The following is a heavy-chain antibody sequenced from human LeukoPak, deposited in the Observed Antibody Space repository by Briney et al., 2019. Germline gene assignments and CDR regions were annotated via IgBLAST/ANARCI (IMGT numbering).Heavy chain of an antibody. D-gene: IGHD3-3*01. CDR2: IYYSGST. V-gene: IGHV4-39*01. CDR1: GGSISSSSYY. Sequence: SETLSLTCTVSGGSISSSSYYWGWIRQPPGKGLEWIGSIYYSGSTYYNPSLKSRATISVDTSKNQFSLKLSSVTAADTAVYYCARLFGEDNDSWSGYGNYYYYGMDVWGQGTTVTVSS. J-gene: IGHJ6*02. CDR3: ARLFGEDNDSWSGYGNYYYYGMDV.